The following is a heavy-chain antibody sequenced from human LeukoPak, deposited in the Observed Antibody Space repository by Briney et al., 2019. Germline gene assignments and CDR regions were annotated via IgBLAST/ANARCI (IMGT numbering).Heavy chain of an antibody. D-gene: IGHD6-19*01. Sequence: SETLSLTCTVSGGSISSYYWSWIRQPPGKGLEWIGYIYYSGSTNYNPSLKSRVTISVDTSMNQFSLKLSSVTAADTAVYYCARGRTIAVTGTPSWGFWFAPGGKEPRVPAPS. CDR1: GGSISSYY. J-gene: IGHJ5*02. CDR2: IYYSGST. V-gene: IGHV4-59*12. CDR3: ARGRTIAVTGTPSWGFWFAP.